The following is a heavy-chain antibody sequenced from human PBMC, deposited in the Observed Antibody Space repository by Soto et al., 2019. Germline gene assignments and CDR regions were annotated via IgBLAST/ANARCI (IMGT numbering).Heavy chain of an antibody. D-gene: IGHD4-17*01. J-gene: IGHJ3*01. CDR3: ARDPNGDYLGAFDF. CDR2: IGANGGGT. CDR1: GFTFSSFF. Sequence: EVQLLEPGGGLVQPGGSLRLSCAASGFTFSSFFMSWVRQAPGKGLDWVSGIGANGGGTYYADSVKCRFIISRDHSKKTLYLQMNSLRAEDTAVYYCARDPNGDYLGAFDFWGQKTMVTVSS. V-gene: IGHV3-23*01.